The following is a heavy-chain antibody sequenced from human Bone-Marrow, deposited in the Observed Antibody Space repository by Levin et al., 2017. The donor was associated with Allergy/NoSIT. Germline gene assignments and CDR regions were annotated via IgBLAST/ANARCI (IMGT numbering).Heavy chain of an antibody. V-gene: IGHV4-59*01. CDR3: ARMAVGYFDWFYWYFDL. CDR1: GGSISSYY. J-gene: IGHJ2*01. D-gene: IGHD3-9*01. CDR2: IYYSGST. Sequence: SETLSLTCTVSGGSISSYYWSWIRQPPGKGLEWIGYIYYSGSTNYNPSLKSRVTISVDTSKNQFSLKLSSVTAADTAVYYCARMAVGYFDWFYWYFDLWGRGTLVTVSS.